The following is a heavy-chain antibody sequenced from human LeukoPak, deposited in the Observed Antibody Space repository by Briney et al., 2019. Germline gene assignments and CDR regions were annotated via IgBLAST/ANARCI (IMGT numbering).Heavy chain of an antibody. V-gene: IGHV3-7*01. J-gene: IGHJ4*02. Sequence: GGSLRLSCAASGFTFISYWMTWVRQAPGKRLEWVANIKQDGHEKYYVDSVKGRFTISRDNAKNSLYLQMNSLRAEDTAVYYCARADYGDSVDYWGQGTLVTVSS. D-gene: IGHD4-17*01. CDR3: ARADYGDSVDY. CDR1: GFTFISYW. CDR2: IKQDGHEK.